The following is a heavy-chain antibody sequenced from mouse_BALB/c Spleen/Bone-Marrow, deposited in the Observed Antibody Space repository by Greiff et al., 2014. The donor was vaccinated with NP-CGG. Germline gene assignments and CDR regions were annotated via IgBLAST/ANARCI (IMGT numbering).Heavy chain of an antibody. V-gene: IGHV1S81*02. CDR2: INPNNGGT. CDR1: GYTFTTYY. J-gene: IGHJ2*01. Sequence: QVQLQQPGAELVKPGTSVKLSCKASGYTFTTYYVYWVKQRPGQGLEWIGEINPNNGGTNFKEKFKSTATLTVDKSSSTAYMQLSSLTSEDSAVYYCTRGRTWDFDYWGQGTTLTVSS. CDR3: TRGRTWDFDY. D-gene: IGHD4-1*01.